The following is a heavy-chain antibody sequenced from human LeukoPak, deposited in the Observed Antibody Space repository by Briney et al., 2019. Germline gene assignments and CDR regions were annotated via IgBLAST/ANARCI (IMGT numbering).Heavy chain of an antibody. CDR2: VVPMFGIR. V-gene: IGHV1-69*04. CDR3: ATEPSRSYSFDHLDF. J-gene: IGHJ4*02. CDR1: GGTFNNYA. D-gene: IGHD5-12*01. Sequence: GASVKVSCKTSGGTFNNYAISWVRQAPGQGLEWMGRVVPMFGIRNYPQTFRGRVSITADKATNTVYMELRSLRAEDTAIYYCATEPSRSYSFDHLDFWGLGTPVTASS.